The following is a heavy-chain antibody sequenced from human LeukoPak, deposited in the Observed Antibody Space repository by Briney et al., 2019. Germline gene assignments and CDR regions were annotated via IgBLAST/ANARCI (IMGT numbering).Heavy chain of an antibody. CDR3: ARDYYDSSGYHFDY. CDR1: GFTFSSYW. D-gene: IGHD3-22*01. V-gene: IGHV3-33*08. Sequence: QPGGSLRLSCAASGFTFSSYWMHWVRQAPGKGLEWVAVIWYDGSNKYYADSVKGRFTISRDNSKNTLYLQMNSLRAEDTAVYYCARDYYDSSGYHFDYWGQGTLVTVSS. J-gene: IGHJ4*02. CDR2: IWYDGSNK.